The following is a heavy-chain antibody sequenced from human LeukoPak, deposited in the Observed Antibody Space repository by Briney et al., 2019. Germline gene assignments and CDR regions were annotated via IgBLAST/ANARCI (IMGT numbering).Heavy chain of an antibody. CDR2: INPSGGST. Sequence: ASVKVSCKASGYTFTSYYMHWVRQAPGQGLEWMGIINPSGGSTSYAQKFQGRVTMTRNTSTSTVYMELSSLRSEDTAVYYCAVPDYYDSSGYYGPFDYWGQGTLVTVSS. D-gene: IGHD3-22*01. CDR3: AVPDYYDSSGYYGPFDY. CDR1: GYTFTSYY. J-gene: IGHJ4*02. V-gene: IGHV1-46*01.